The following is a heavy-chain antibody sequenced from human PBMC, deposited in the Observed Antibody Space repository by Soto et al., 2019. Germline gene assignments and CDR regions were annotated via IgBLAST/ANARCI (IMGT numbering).Heavy chain of an antibody. D-gene: IGHD6-6*01. CDR3: ASKYSSSSGYYYYGMDV. Sequence: PGESLKISCKGSGYSFTSYWISWARQMPGKGLEWMGRIDPSDSYTNYSPSFQGHVTISADKSISTAYLQWSSLKASDTAMYYCASKYSSSSGYYYYGMDVWGQGTTVTVSS. CDR1: GYSFTSYW. V-gene: IGHV5-10-1*01. J-gene: IGHJ6*02. CDR2: IDPSDSYT.